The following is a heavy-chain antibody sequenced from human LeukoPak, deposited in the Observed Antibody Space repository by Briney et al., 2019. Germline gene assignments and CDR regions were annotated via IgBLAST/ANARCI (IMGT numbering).Heavy chain of an antibody. V-gene: IGHV1-3*01. Sequence: KFQGRVTITRDTSASTAYMELSSLRSEDTTVYYCARKTGWGQWLVLDNWGQGTLVTVSS. J-gene: IGHJ4*02. CDR3: ARKTGWGQWLVLDN. D-gene: IGHD6-19*01.